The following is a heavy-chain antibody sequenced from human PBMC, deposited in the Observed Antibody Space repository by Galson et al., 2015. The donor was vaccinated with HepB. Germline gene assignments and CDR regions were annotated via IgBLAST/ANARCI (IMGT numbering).Heavy chain of an antibody. V-gene: IGHV1-24*01. D-gene: IGHD4-23*01. Sequence: SVKVSCKVSGYTLTELSMHWVRQAPGKGLEWMGGFDPEDGETIYAQKFQGRVTMTRDTSTSTVYMELSSLRSEDTAVYYCASDYGGNLGAFDIWGQGTMVTVSS. CDR2: FDPEDGET. CDR1: GYTLTELS. J-gene: IGHJ3*02. CDR3: ASDYGGNLGAFDI.